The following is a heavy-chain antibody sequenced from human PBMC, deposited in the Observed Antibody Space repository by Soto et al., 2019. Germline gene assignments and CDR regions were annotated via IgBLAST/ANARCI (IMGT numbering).Heavy chain of an antibody. CDR2: IYHSVST. Sequence: QLQLQESGSGLVKPSQTLSLTCAVSGGSISSGGYSWSWIRQPPGKGLEWIGYIYHSVSTYYNPSHKSRVTISVDRSKNQFSLTLSSVTAADTAVYYCARAGGLGAVAADYWGQGTLVTVSS. D-gene: IGHD6-19*01. V-gene: IGHV4-30-2*01. J-gene: IGHJ4*02. CDR1: GGSISSGGYS. CDR3: ARAGGLGAVAADY.